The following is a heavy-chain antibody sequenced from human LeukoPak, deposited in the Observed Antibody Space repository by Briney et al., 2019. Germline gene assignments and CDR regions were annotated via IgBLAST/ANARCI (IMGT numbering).Heavy chain of an antibody. D-gene: IGHD6-6*01. CDR2: TSGSGVST. CDR1: GFTFSSYA. J-gene: IGHJ4*02. V-gene: IGHV3-23*01. Sequence: GGSLRLSRAASGFTFSSYAMSWVRQAPGKGLEWVSATSGSGVSTYYADSVKGRFTISRDNSKNTLYLQMNSLRAEDTAVYYCAKDLTVTPRSSPFDYWGQGTLVTVSS. CDR3: AKDLTVTPRSSPFDY.